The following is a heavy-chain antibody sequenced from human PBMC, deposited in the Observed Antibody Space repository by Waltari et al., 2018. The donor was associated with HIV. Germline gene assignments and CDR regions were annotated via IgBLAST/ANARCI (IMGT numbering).Heavy chain of an antibody. CDR2: IDRRGST. J-gene: IGHJ3*02. V-gene: IGHV4-34*01. CDR1: GGSFTGSY. D-gene: IGHD6-13*01. CDR3: AREIAISRGAFDI. Sequence: QVQLQPWGAGLLQPSETMSLTCAVYGGSFTGSYWRWVRQSPEKGLEWMGEIDRRGSTNYNPSFKSRMIISVDTSKNQFSLKLNSVTAADTAMYFCAREIAISRGAFDIWGQGTMVTVSS.